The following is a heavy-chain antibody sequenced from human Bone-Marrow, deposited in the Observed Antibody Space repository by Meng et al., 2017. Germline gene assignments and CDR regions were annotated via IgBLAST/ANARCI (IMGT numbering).Heavy chain of an antibody. CDR1: RYTFSGHN. CDR3: AREHLDFAVSVIQY. V-gene: IGHV1-2*06. D-gene: IGHD3-3*01. CDR2: INPDSGDT. J-gene: IGHJ4*02. Sequence: APVKVSCKSSRYTFSGHNIHWVRQAPGQGLEWMGRINPDSGDTNYAQEFQGRVTMTRDTSISTSYMELNSLTYDDTAVYYCAREHLDFAVSVIQYWGQGTLVTVSS.